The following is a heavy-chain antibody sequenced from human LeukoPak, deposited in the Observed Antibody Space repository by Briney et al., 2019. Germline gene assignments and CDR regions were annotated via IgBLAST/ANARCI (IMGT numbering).Heavy chain of an antibody. J-gene: IGHJ4*02. CDR3: ARLMVRGVTWGSPLDY. CDR2: ISSSGNYI. D-gene: IGHD3-10*01. V-gene: IGHV3-21*01. CDR1: GFTFSNSA. Sequence: GGSLRLSCVASGFTFSNSAMNWVRQAPGKGLEWVSSISSSGNYIDYADSVKGRFNISRDNANNSVYLQMDSLRVEDTAVYYCARLMVRGVTWGSPLDYWGQGILVTVSS.